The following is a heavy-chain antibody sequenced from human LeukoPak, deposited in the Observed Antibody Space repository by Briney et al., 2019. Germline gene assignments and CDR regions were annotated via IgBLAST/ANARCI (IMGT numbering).Heavy chain of an antibody. J-gene: IGHJ4*02. CDR3: ARAKLRYFD. V-gene: IGHV3-74*01. CDR2: INSNGSST. Sequence: PGGSLRLSCAASGFTFSSYWMHWVRHAPGKGLVWVSRINSNGSSTIYADSVKGRFTISRDNAKNTLYLQMNSLRAEDTAVYYCARAKLRYFDWGQGTLVTVSS. D-gene: IGHD3-9*01. CDR1: GFTFSSYW.